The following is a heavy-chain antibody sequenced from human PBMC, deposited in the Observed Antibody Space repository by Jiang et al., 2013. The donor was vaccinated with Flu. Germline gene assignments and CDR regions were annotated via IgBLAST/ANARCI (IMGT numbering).Heavy chain of an antibody. V-gene: IGHV1-2*06. J-gene: IGHJ1*01. Sequence: GYTFTGYYMHWVRQAPGQGLEWMGRINPNSGGTNYAQKFQGRVTMTRDTSISTAYMELSRLRSDDTAVYYCARDYDSSGYTEYFQHWGQGTLVTVSS. CDR1: GYTFTGYY. CDR3: ARDYDSSGYTEYFQH. CDR2: INPNSGGT. D-gene: IGHD3-22*01.